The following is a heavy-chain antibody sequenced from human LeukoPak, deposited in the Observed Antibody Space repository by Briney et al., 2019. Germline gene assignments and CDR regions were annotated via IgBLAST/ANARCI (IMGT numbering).Heavy chain of an antibody. CDR2: IYYSGST. D-gene: IGHD6-13*01. Sequence: SETLSLTCTVSGGSISSSSYYWGWIRQPPGKGLEWIGSIYYSGSTYYNPSLKSRVTISVDTSKNQFSLKLSSVTAADTAVYYCARGGSSSWSKYFQHWGQGTLVTVSS. V-gene: IGHV4-39*01. CDR1: GGSISSSSYY. J-gene: IGHJ1*01. CDR3: ARGGSSSWSKYFQH.